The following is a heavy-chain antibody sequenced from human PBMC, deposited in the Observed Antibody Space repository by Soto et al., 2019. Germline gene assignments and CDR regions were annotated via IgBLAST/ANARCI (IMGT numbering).Heavy chain of an antibody. CDR2: INPNSGGT. V-gene: IGHV1-2*04. Sequence: GASVKVSCKASGYTFTGYYMHWVRQAPGQGLEWMGWINPNSGGTNYAQKFQGWVTTTRDTSISTAYMELSRLRSDDTAVYYCARDRKAYSSSWGYYYYYGMDVWGQGTTVTVSS. CDR3: ARDRKAYSSSWGYYYYYGMDV. CDR1: GYTFTGYY. D-gene: IGHD6-13*01. J-gene: IGHJ6*02.